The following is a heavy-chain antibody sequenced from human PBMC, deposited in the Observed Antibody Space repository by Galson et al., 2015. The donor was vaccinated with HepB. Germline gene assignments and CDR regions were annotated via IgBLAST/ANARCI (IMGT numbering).Heavy chain of an antibody. D-gene: IGHD3-3*01. CDR1: GYTLTELS. V-gene: IGHV1-24*01. CDR3: ATGGRFPEGNGYYYYMDV. Sequence: SVKVSCKVSGYTLTELSMHWVRQAPGKGLEWMGGFDPEDGETIYAQKFQGRVTMTEDTSTDTAYMELSSLRSEDTAVYYCATGGRFPEGNGYYYYMDVWGKGTTVTVSS. J-gene: IGHJ6*03. CDR2: FDPEDGET.